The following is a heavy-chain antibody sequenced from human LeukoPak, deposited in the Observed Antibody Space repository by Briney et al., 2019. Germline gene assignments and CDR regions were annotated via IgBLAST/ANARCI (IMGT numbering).Heavy chain of an antibody. CDR2: ISYSGST. Sequence: SEAPSLTCTVSGGSISSYYWSWIRQPPGKGLEWIGYISYSGSTNYNPSLKSRVTISVDTSKNQFSLKLNSVTAADTAVYFCARVGGRTVTSYYFDYWGQGTLVTVSS. V-gene: IGHV4-59*01. D-gene: IGHD4-17*01. J-gene: IGHJ4*02. CDR1: GGSISSYY. CDR3: ARVGGRTVTSYYFDY.